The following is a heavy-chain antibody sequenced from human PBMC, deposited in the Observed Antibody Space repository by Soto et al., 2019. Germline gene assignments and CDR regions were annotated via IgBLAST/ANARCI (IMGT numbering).Heavy chain of an antibody. CDR3: ARSTGRY. J-gene: IGHJ4*02. CDR2: IYSSGST. CDR1: GASINSDDYY. Sequence: QVQLQESGPGLVKPSQTLSLTCTVSGASINSDDYYWTWIRQTPGKGLEWIGYIYSSGSTYYNPSLKSRVSLFIDTSKNQFSIRLTSVTAADTAVYFCARSTGRYWGQGTLVTVSS. V-gene: IGHV4-30-4*01.